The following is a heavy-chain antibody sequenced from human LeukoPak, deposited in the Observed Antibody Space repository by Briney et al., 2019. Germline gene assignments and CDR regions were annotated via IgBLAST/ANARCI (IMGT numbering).Heavy chain of an antibody. J-gene: IGHJ4*02. Sequence: PVASVKVSCKASGGTFSSYAISWVRQAPGQGLEWMGGIIPIFGTANYAQKFQGRVTITTDESTSTAHMELSSLRSEDTAVYYCASLGYSSGWYVGGSFDYWGQGTLVTVSS. CDR2: IIPIFGTA. V-gene: IGHV1-69*05. CDR3: ASLGYSSGWYVGGSFDY. CDR1: GGTFSSYA. D-gene: IGHD6-19*01.